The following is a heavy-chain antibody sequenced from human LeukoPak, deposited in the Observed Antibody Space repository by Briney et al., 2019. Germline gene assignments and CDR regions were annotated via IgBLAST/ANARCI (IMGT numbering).Heavy chain of an antibody. CDR3: ASGLVCGDRTSCHDY. D-gene: IGHD3/OR15-3a*01. V-gene: IGHV1-24*01. Sequence: ASVKVSCKVSGYTLTKLSMYWGRQPPGKRGEWRGGFYPVEVETFYAQKFQGRVNMTEDTYPDTAYMELSTLRSEDTAIYYCASGLVCGDRTSCHDYWGQGTLVTVSS. CDR2: FYPVEVET. CDR1: GYTLTKLS. J-gene: IGHJ4*02.